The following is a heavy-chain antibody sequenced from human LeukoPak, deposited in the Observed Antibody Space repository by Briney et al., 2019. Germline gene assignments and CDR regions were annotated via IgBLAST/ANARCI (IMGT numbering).Heavy chain of an antibody. J-gene: IGHJ3*02. CDR1: GFNFSSYG. Sequence: GRSLRLSCAASGFNFSSYGMHWVRQAPGKGLEWVGVISYDGSERNYAASVKGRFAISRDNAKNTLYLQMNSLRAEDTAVYYCAKEIVNYMTHQAAFDIWGQGTMVTVSS. CDR2: ISYDGSER. V-gene: IGHV3-30*18. D-gene: IGHD1-1*01. CDR3: AKEIVNYMTHQAAFDI.